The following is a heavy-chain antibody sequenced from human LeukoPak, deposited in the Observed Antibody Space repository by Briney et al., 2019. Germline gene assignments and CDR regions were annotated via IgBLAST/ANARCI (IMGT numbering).Heavy chain of an antibody. V-gene: IGHV3-30*02. CDR3: AKERYNWNDVSNYFDY. CDR2: IRNDGGEK. J-gene: IGHJ4*02. CDR1: GFTFNSYG. Sequence: GGSLRLSCAASGFTFNSYGMHWVRQAPGKGLEWVAFIRNDGGEKYYADSVKGRFTISRDNSKNTLYLQMNSLRAEDTAVYYCAKERYNWNDVSNYFDYWGQGTLVTVSS. D-gene: IGHD1-1*01.